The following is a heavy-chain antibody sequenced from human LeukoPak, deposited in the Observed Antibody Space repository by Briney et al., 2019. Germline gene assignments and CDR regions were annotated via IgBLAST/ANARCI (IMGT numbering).Heavy chain of an antibody. D-gene: IGHD5-24*01. CDR3: VRDGDDFNFDY. Sequence: GGSLRLSCAVSGITLSNYGMSWVRQAPGKGLEWVAGISDTGGSTNYADSVKGRFTISRDNPKNTLYLQMNSLRAEDTAVYFCVRDGDDFNFDYWGQGSLVTVSS. CDR1: GITLSNYG. CDR2: ISDTGGST. J-gene: IGHJ4*02. V-gene: IGHV3-23*01.